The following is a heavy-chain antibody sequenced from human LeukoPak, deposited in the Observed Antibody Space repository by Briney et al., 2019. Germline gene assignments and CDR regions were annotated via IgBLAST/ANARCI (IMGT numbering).Heavy chain of an antibody. CDR2: ISAYNGNT. Sequence: ASVKVSCKASGYTFTSYGISWVRQAPGQGLEWMGWISAYNGNTNYAQKLQGRVTMTTDTSTSTAYTELRSLRSDDTAVYYCARDVDAPGYGMDVWGQGTTVTVSS. CDR1: GYTFTSYG. CDR3: ARDVDAPGYGMDV. V-gene: IGHV1-18*01. J-gene: IGHJ6*02. D-gene: IGHD2-15*01.